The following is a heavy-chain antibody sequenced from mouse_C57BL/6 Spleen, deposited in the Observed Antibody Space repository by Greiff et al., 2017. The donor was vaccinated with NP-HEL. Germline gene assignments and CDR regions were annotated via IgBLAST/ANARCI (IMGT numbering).Heavy chain of an antibody. J-gene: IGHJ1*03. V-gene: IGHV1-50*01. CDR2: IDPSDSYT. CDR1: GYTFTGYW. D-gene: IGHD1-1*01. CDR3: ARCPITTVVATDWYFDV. Sequence: QVQLQQSGAELMKPGASVKLSCKATGYTFTGYWIEWVKQRPGHGLEWIGEIDPSDSYTNYNQKFKGKATLTVDTSSSTAYMQLSSLTSEDSAVYYCARCPITTVVATDWYFDVWGTGTTVTVSS.